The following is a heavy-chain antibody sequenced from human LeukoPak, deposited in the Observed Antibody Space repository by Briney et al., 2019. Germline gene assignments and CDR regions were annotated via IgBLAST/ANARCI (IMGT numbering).Heavy chain of an antibody. Sequence: GPVKVSCKASGYTFTSYGISWVRQAPGQGLEWMGWISAYNGNTNYAQKLQGRVTTTTDTSTSTAYMELRSLRSDDTAVYYCAREQITIFGVEFDYWGQGTLVTVSS. D-gene: IGHD3-3*01. CDR2: ISAYNGNT. CDR3: AREQITIFGVEFDY. J-gene: IGHJ4*02. V-gene: IGHV1-18*01. CDR1: GYTFTSYG.